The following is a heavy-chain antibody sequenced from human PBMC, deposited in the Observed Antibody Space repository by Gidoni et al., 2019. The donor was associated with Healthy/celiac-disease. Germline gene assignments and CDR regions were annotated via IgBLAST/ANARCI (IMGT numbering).Heavy chain of an antibody. D-gene: IGHD5-18*01. V-gene: IGHV4-39*01. CDR3: AGGYSYGYLVY. J-gene: IGHJ4*02. CDR1: GGPISSSSYY. CDR2: IYYSGST. Sequence: QLQLQESGPGRVKPSETMSLTGTVSGGPISSSSYYWGWIRQPPGKGLEWIGSIYYSGSTSYNPSLKSRITISVDTSKNQFSLKLSSVTAADTAVYYCAGGYSYGYLVYWGQGTLVTVSS.